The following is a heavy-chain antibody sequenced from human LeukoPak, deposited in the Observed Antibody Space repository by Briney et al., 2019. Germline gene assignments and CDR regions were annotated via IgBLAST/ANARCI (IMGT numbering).Heavy chain of an antibody. Sequence: GGSLRLSCAASGFTFSNAWISWVRQAPGKGLEWVGRIKSKTDGGTTDYAAPVKGRFTISRDDSKNTLYLQMNSLKTEDTAVYYCTTERWGDNRPSDYWGQGTLVTVSS. D-gene: IGHD3-22*01. CDR1: GFTFSNAW. J-gene: IGHJ4*02. CDR2: IKSKTDGGTT. V-gene: IGHV3-15*01. CDR3: TTERWGDNRPSDY.